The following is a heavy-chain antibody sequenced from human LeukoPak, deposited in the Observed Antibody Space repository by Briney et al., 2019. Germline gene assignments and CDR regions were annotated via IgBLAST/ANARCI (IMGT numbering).Heavy chain of an antibody. Sequence: GGSLRLSCAASGFTFDDYGMSWVRQAPGXGLEWVSGINWNGGRTGYADSVKGRFTISRDNAKNSMYLQMNSLRAEDTALYYCARGTLKAAATDFDYWGQGTLVTVSS. CDR1: GFTFDDYG. CDR2: INWNGGRT. J-gene: IGHJ4*02. CDR3: ARGTLKAAATDFDY. D-gene: IGHD6-13*01. V-gene: IGHV3-20*04.